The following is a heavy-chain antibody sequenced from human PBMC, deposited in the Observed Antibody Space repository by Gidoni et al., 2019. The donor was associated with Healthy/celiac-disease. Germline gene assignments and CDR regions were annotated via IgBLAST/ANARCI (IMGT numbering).Heavy chain of an antibody. V-gene: IGHV2-26*01. CDR3: ARIAVGIRTGWFDP. D-gene: IGHD7-27*01. CDR1: GFSLSTARMG. CDR2: IFSNDEK. Sequence: QVTLKESGPVLVKPTETLTLTCTVPGFSLSTARMGVSWSRQPPGKALEWLAHIFSNDEKSYSTSLKSRLTISKDTSKSQVVLTMTNMDPVDTATYYCARIAVGIRTGWFDPWGQGTLVTVSS. J-gene: IGHJ5*02.